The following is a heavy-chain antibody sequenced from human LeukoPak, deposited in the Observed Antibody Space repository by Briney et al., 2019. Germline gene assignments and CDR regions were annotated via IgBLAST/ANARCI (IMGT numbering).Heavy chain of an antibody. J-gene: IGHJ4*02. CDR3: AKDRSGWAGDY. CDR1: GFTFSSYD. CDR2: IRYDGSDK. D-gene: IGHD6-19*01. V-gene: IGHV3-30*02. Sequence: GGSLRLSCAVSGFTFSSYDMHWVRQAPGKGLEWVAFIRYDGSDKYYADSVRGRFTISRDNSKNSLYLQMSSLRAEDTAVYYCAKDRSGWAGDYWGQGTLVTVSS.